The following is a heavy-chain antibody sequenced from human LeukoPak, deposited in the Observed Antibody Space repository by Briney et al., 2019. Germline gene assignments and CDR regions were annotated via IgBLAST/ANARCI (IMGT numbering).Heavy chain of an antibody. J-gene: IGHJ4*02. D-gene: IGHD3-10*01. CDR2: INSVSNYI. V-gene: IGHV3-21*01. Sequence: GGSLRLSCAASGFSFSIYTMNWVRQAPGKGLEWLSSINSVSNYIYYVDLVKGRFTISRDNAKNSLYLQMNSLRAEDTAVYYCARAYYNSGTSHFDFWGRGTLITVSS. CDR3: ARAYYNSGTSHFDF. CDR1: GFSFSIYT.